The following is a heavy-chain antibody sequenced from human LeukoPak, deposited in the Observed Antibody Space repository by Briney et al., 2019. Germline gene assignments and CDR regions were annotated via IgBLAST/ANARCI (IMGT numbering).Heavy chain of an antibody. V-gene: IGHV4-39*01. CDR3: ARLYYDSSGYYQICYFDY. D-gene: IGHD3-22*01. CDR1: GGSISSSSYY. CDR2: IYYSGST. J-gene: IGHJ4*02. Sequence: PSETLSLTCTVYGGSISSSSYYWGWIRQPTGKGLEWIGSIYYSGSTYYNPSLKSRVTISVDTSKNQFSLNLSSVTAADTAVYYCARLYYDSSGYYQICYFDYWGQGTLVTVSS.